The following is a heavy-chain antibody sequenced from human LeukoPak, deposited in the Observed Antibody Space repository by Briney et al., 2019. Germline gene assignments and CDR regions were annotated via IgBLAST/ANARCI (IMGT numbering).Heavy chain of an antibody. CDR3: ARGIPLGYCSSTSCYDAFDI. D-gene: IGHD2-2*01. CDR1: GFTFSRYE. CDR2: ISSSGSTI. J-gene: IGHJ3*02. Sequence: PGGSLRLSCAASGFTFSRYEMNWVRQAPGKGLEWVSYISSSGSTIYYADSVKGRFTISRDNAKNSLYLQMNSLRAEDTAVYYCARGIPLGYCSSTSCYDAFDIWGQGTMVTVSS. V-gene: IGHV3-48*03.